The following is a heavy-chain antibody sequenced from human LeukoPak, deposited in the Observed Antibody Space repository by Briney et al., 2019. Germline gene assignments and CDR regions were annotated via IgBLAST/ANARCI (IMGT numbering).Heavy chain of an antibody. V-gene: IGHV3-21*01. CDR1: GFSFSSYS. Sequence: GGSLRLSCAASGFSFSSYSMNWVRQDPGKGLEWVSSISSSKSYIFYADSVKGRFTISRDNAKNSLYLEMTSLRAEDTAVYYCASGSPAGDYWGQGTLVTVSS. J-gene: IGHJ4*02. CDR2: ISSSKSYI. D-gene: IGHD1-26*01. CDR3: ASGSPAGDY.